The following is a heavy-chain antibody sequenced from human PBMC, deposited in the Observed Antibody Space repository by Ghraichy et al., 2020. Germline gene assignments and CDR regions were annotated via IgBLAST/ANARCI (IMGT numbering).Heavy chain of an antibody. J-gene: IGHJ6*03. Sequence: GGSLRLSCAASGFTFSSFGMHWVRQAPGKGLEWVAFIRYNGDTKYYADSVKGRFTISRDNSKNTLYLQMNSLRTEDTAVYYCANLLYDILTATHQYYYMDVWGKGTPVTVS. CDR2: IRYNGDTK. D-gene: IGHD3-9*01. CDR1: GFTFSSFG. CDR3: ANLLYDILTATHQYYYMDV. V-gene: IGHV3-30*02.